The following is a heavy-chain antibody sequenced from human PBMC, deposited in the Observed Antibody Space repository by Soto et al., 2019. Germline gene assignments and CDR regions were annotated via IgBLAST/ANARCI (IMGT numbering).Heavy chain of an antibody. J-gene: IGHJ4*02. CDR3: ARGLIYSGSYLGY. D-gene: IGHD1-26*01. Sequence: LSLTCAVYGGSFSGYYWSWIRQPPGKGLEWIGEINHSGSTNYNPSLKSRVTISVDTSKNQFSLKLSSVTAADTAVYYCARGLIYSGSYLGYWGQGTLVTVSS. CDR2: INHSGST. CDR1: GGSFSGYY. V-gene: IGHV4-34*01.